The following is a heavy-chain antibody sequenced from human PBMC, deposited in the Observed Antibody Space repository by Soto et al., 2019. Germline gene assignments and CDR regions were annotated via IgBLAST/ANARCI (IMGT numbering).Heavy chain of an antibody. CDR1: GYTFTSYG. J-gene: IGHJ5*02. CDR3: ARDRRYCSGGSCYSWWFDP. CDR2: ISAYNGNT. Sequence: ASVKVSCKASGYTFTSYGISWVRQAPGQGLEWMGWISAYNGNTNYAQKLQGRVTMTTDTSTSTAYMELRSLRSDDTAVYYCARDRRYCSGGSCYSWWFDPWGQGTLVTVSS. D-gene: IGHD2-15*01. V-gene: IGHV1-18*01.